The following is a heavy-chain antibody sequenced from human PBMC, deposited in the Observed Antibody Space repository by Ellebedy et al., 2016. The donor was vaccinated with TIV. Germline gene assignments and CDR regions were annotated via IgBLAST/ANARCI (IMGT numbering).Heavy chain of an antibody. CDR2: ISGSGGST. J-gene: IGHJ4*02. CDR1: GFTFSSYA. CDR3: AKSPDGTAYFDY. Sequence: GGSLRLSXAASGFTFSSYAMSWVRQAPGKGLEWVSAISGSGGSTYYADSVKGRFTISRDNSKNTLYLQMNSLRAEDTAIYYCAKSPDGTAYFDYWGQGTLVTVSS. V-gene: IGHV3-23*01.